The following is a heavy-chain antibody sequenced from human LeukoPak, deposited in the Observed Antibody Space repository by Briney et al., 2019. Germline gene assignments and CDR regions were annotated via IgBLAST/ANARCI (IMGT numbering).Heavy chain of an antibody. J-gene: IGHJ3*01. CDR1: GGSFSGYY. CDR3: VRAPLNSGYFYPGAFDV. CDR2: INHSGST. Sequence: SETLSLTCAVYGGSFSGYYWSWIRQPPGKGLEWIGEINHSGSTNYNPSLKSRVTISVDTSKNQFSLKLSSVTAADTAVYYCVRAPLNSGYFYPGAFDVWGQGTMVTVSS. V-gene: IGHV4-34*01. D-gene: IGHD3-22*01.